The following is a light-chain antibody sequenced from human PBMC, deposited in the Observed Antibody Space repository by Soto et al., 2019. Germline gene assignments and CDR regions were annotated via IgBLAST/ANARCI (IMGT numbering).Light chain of an antibody. CDR2: RAS. Sequence: DIQMTQSPSTLSASVGDRVTITCRASQSIERWLAWYQQKPGKAPKLLIYRASSLESGVPSRFSGSGSGTEFTLTISSLQPDDFATYYGQQYKTYMYNFAQGTKLEIK. J-gene: IGKJ2*01. V-gene: IGKV1-5*03. CDR1: QSIERW. CDR3: QQYKTYMYN.